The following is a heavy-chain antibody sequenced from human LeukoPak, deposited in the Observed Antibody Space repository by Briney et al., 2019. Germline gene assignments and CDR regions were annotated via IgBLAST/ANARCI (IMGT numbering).Heavy chain of an antibody. D-gene: IGHD1-7*01. CDR3: ARDDDWNYEDY. CDR1: GFTFSKYW. V-gene: IGHV3-7*01. Sequence: GGSLRLSCAASGFTFSKYWMSWVRQAPGKGLEWVANMKEDGSEKYYVDSVKGRFTISRDNAKNSLYLQMNSLRAEDTAVYYCARDDDWNYEDYWGQGTLVTVSS. J-gene: IGHJ4*02. CDR2: MKEDGSEK.